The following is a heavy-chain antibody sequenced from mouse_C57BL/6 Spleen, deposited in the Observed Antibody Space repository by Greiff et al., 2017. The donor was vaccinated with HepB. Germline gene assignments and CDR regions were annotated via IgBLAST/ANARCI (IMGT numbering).Heavy chain of an antibody. D-gene: IGHD2-4*01. J-gene: IGHJ1*03. CDR1: GFSLTSYG. CDR2: IWSGGST. CDR3: ARKGDYGDWYFDV. V-gene: IGHV2-2*01. Sequence: VKLVESGPGLVQPSQSLSITCTVSGFSLTSYGVHWVRQSPGTGLEWLGVIWSGGSTDYNAAFISRLSISKDNSKSQVFFKMNSLKADDTAIYYCARKGDYGDWYFDVWGTGTTVTVSS.